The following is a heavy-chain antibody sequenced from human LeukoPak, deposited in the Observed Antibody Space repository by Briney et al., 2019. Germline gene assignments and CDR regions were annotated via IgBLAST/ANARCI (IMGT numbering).Heavy chain of an antibody. Sequence: SETLSLACTVSGGSISSYYWSWIRQPPGKGLEWIGYIYYSGSTNYNPSLKSRVTISVDTSKNQFSLKLSSVTAADTAVYYCAGVVAAAGTPLYYGMDVWGHGATVSVSS. CDR1: GGSISSYY. D-gene: IGHD6-13*01. CDR3: AGVVAAAGTPLYYGMDV. CDR2: IYYSGST. V-gene: IGHV4-59*08. J-gene: IGHJ6*02.